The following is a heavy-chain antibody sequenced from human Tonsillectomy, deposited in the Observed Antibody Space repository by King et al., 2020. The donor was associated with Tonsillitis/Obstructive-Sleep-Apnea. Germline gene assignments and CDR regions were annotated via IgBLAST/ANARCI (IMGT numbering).Heavy chain of an antibody. CDR1: GFTFDDYG. D-gene: IGHD6-19*01. V-gene: IGHV3-20*04. CDR3: ARDLTPTYSSGWADAFDI. J-gene: IGHJ3*02. CDR2: IVWNGGST. Sequence: VQLVESGGGVVRPGGSLRLSCVASGFTFDDYGMSWVRQAPGKGLEWVSGIVWNGGSTGYADSVKGRFTISRDNAKNSLYLQMNSLRAEDTALYYCARDLTPTYSSGWADAFDIWGQGTMVTVSS.